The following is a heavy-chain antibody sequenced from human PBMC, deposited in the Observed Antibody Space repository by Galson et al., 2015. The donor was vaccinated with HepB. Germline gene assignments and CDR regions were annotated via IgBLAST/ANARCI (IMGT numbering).Heavy chain of an antibody. V-gene: IGHV3-53*04. D-gene: IGHD1-26*01. CDR1: GFTVSSNY. CDR3: ARDRGSGSYYVGGPNKAELTIHLNY. CDR2: INSGTST. Sequence: SLRLSCAASGFTVSSNYMSWVRQAPGKGLEWVSIINSGTSTYYAASVRGRFTISRHNFKNTLYPQMNSLRAEDTAVYYCARDRGSGSYYVGGPNKAELTIHLNYWGQGTLVTVSS. J-gene: IGHJ4*02.